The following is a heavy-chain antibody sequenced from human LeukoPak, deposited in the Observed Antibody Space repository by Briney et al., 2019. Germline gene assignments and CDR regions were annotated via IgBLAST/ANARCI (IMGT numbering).Heavy chain of an antibody. J-gene: IGHJ6*03. V-gene: IGHV4-34*01. CDR2: IYYSGST. D-gene: IGHD2-2*01. CDR3: ARHHGDCSSTSFYASYYYYYMDV. CDR1: GGSFSGYY. Sequence: SETLSLTCAVYGGSFSGYYWSWIRQPPGKGLEWIGSIYYSGSTYYNPSLKSRVTISVDTSKNQFSLKLSSVTAADTAVYYCARHHGDCSSTSFYASYYYYYMDVWGKGTTVTVSS.